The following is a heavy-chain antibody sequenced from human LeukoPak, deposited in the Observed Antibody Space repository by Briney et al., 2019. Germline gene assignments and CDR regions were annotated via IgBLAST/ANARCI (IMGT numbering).Heavy chain of an antibody. CDR1: GGSFSGYY. CDR3: ARSRNSPYSSSWYSTGAGAFDI. J-gene: IGHJ3*02. D-gene: IGHD6-13*01. V-gene: IGHV4-34*01. Sequence: SETLSLTCAVYGGSFSGYYWSWIRQPPGKGLEWIGGINHSGSTNYNPPLKSRVTISVDTSKNQFSLKLSSVTAADTAVYYCARSRNSPYSSSWYSTGAGAFDIWGQGTMVTVSS. CDR2: INHSGST.